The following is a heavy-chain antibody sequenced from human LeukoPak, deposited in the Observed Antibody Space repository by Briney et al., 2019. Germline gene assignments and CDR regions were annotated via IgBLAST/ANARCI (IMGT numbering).Heavy chain of an antibody. V-gene: IGHV5-51*01. J-gene: IGHJ6*03. D-gene: IGHD1-26*01. CDR2: IYPGDSDT. CDR1: GYSFTSYW. Sequence: GESLKISCKGSGYSFTSYWIGWVRQMPGKGLEWMGIIYPGDSDTRYSPSFQGQVTISADKSISTAYLQWSSLKASDTAMYYCARHQSKWDSYYYYYHMDVWGKGTTVTVSS. CDR3: ARHQSKWDSYYYYYHMDV.